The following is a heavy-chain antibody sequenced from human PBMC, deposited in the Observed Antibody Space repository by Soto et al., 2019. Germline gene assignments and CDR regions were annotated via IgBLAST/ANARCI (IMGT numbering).Heavy chain of an antibody. D-gene: IGHD4-4*01. CDR2: INPSGGST. J-gene: IGHJ5*02. V-gene: IGHV1-46*01. Sequence: ASVKVXCKASGYTFTSYYMHWVRQAPGQGLEWMGIINPSGGSTSYAQKFQGRVTMTRDTSTSTVYMELSSLRSEDTAVYYCARPNSLTTTKTPNWFDPWGQGTLVTVSS. CDR3: ARPNSLTTTKTPNWFDP. CDR1: GYTFTSYY.